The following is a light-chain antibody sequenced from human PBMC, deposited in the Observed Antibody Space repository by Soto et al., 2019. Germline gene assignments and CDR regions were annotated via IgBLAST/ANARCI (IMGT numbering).Light chain of an antibody. CDR2: FDD. J-gene: IGLJ2*01. Sequence: QAVVTQPPSASGTPGQRVTISCSGATSNIGTNFVYWYQQFPGTAPKLLLYFDDQRPSGVPDRFSGSRSGTSASLAISDLRSEDEADYHCATWDDSLSGPVFGGGTKLTVL. V-gene: IGLV1-47*02. CDR1: TSNIGTNF. CDR3: ATWDDSLSGPV.